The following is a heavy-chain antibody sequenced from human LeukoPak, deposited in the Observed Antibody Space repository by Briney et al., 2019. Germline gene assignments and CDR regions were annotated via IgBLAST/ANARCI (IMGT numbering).Heavy chain of an antibody. CDR2: ISGSGGST. Sequence: PGGSLRLSCVVSGFTVSNNYMSWVRQAPGKGLEWVSAISGSGGSTYYADSVKGRFTISRDNSKNTLYLQMNSLRAEDTAVYYCAKEDVGAVSDAFDIWGQGTMVTVSS. V-gene: IGHV3-23*01. J-gene: IGHJ3*02. CDR3: AKEDVGAVSDAFDI. CDR1: GFTVSNNY. D-gene: IGHD1-26*01.